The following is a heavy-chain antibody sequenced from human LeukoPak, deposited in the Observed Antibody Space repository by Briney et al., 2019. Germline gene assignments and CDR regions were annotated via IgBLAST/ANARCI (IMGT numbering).Heavy chain of an antibody. J-gene: IGHJ4*02. Sequence: SETLSLTCTDSGGSISSYYWSWIRQPPGKGLEWIGYIYYSGSTNYNPSLKSRVTISVDTSKNQFSLKLSSVTAADTAVYYCASHTHWGSSDFDYWGQGTLVTVSS. CDR1: GGSISSYY. D-gene: IGHD7-27*01. V-gene: IGHV4-59*08. CDR2: IYYSGST. CDR3: ASHTHWGSSDFDY.